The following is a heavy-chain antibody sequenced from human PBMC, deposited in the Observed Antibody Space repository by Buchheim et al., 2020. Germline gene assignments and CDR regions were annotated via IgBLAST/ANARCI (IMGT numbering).Heavy chain of an antibody. D-gene: IGHD1/OR15-1a*01. Sequence: QVQVVQSGAEVKKPGASVKVSCKASGYTFTSYYIHWVRQAPGQGLEWMGIINPSGGGTSYAQKFQGRVTTARDTSTSTVYMELSSLRSEDTAVYYCARDVNWNTVYGLDVWGQGTT. V-gene: IGHV1-46*03. CDR1: GYTFTSYY. J-gene: IGHJ6*02. CDR2: INPSGGGT. CDR3: ARDVNWNTVYGLDV.